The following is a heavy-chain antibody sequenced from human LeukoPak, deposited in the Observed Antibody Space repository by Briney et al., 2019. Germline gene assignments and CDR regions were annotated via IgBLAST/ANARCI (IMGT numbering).Heavy chain of an antibody. Sequence: PGGSLRLSCAASGFTFSSYAMHWVRQAPGKGLEWVAVISYDGSNKYYADSVKGRFTISRDNSKNTLYLQMNSLRAEDTAVYYCARYYGSGSSVGYFQHWGQGTLVTVSS. CDR1: GFTFSSYA. D-gene: IGHD3-10*01. J-gene: IGHJ1*01. CDR3: ARYYGSGSSVGYFQH. CDR2: ISYDGSNK. V-gene: IGHV3-30-3*01.